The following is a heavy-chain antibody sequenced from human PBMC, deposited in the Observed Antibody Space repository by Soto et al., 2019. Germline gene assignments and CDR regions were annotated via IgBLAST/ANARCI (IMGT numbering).Heavy chain of an antibody. Sequence: PGGSLRLSCAASGFTFDDYAMHWVRQAPGKGLEWVSGISWNSGSIGYADSVKGRFTISRDNAKNSLYLQMNSLRAEDTALYYCAKDAVGWSGTYYYYYYMDVWGKGTTVTVSS. CDR2: ISWNSGSI. D-gene: IGHD3-3*01. J-gene: IGHJ6*03. CDR1: GFTFDDYA. CDR3: AKDAVGWSGTYYYYYYMDV. V-gene: IGHV3-9*01.